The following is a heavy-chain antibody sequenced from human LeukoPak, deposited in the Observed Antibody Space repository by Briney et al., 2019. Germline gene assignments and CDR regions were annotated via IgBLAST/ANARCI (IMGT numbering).Heavy chain of an antibody. CDR1: GFAFNNYW. Sequence: GGSLRLSCVASGFAFNNYWMAWVRQAPGKGLEWVANIKQDGTEKYHVESAQGRFIISRDNARASLYLQMNRLRLEDTAVYYCARSGPNDVQIMTRTYDSWGRGTLVIVSS. D-gene: IGHD2-8*01. CDR2: IKQDGTEK. CDR3: ARSGPNDVQIMTRTYDS. J-gene: IGHJ4*02. V-gene: IGHV3-7*01.